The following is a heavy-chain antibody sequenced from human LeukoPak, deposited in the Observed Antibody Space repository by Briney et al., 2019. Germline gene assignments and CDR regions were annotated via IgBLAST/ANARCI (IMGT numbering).Heavy chain of an antibody. D-gene: IGHD4-17*01. J-gene: IGHJ6*02. CDR2: IIPILGIA. CDR1: GGTISSYT. V-gene: IGHV1-69*02. CDR3: ARPSTVTNNYYYYYGMDV. Sequence: SVKVSCKASGGTISSYTISWVGQARGQGLEWMGRIIPILGIANYAQKFQGRVTITADKSTSTAYMELSSLRSEDTAVYYCARPSTVTNNYYYYYGMDVWGQGTTVTVSS.